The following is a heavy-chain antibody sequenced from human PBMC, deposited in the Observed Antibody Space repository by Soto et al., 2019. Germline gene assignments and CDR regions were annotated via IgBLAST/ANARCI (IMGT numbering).Heavy chain of an antibody. J-gene: IGHJ4*02. V-gene: IGHV1-69*02. CDR2: IIPILGIA. CDR1: GGTFSSYT. D-gene: IGHD2-15*01. CDR3: ARGRGLGYCSGGSCFVY. Sequence: VKVSCKASGGTFSSYTISWVRQAPGQGLEWMGRIIPILGIANYAQKFQGRVTITADKSTSTAYMELSSLRSEDTAVYYCARGRGLGYCSGGSCFVYWGQGTLVTVSS.